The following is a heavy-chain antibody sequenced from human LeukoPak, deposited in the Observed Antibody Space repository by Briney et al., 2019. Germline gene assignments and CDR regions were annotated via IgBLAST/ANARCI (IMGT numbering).Heavy chain of an antibody. Sequence: ASVKVSCKASGYTFTSYYMHWVRQAPGQGLEWMGIINPSGGSTSYAQKFQGRVTMTRGTSTSTVYMDLSSLRSEDTAIYYCARRGGCISTSCNLDYWGQGTLVTVSS. V-gene: IGHV1-46*03. CDR2: INPSGGST. D-gene: IGHD2-2*01. CDR1: GYTFTSYY. CDR3: ARRGGCISTSCNLDY. J-gene: IGHJ4*02.